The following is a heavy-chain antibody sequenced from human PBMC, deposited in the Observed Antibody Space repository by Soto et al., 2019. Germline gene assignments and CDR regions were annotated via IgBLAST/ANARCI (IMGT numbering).Heavy chain of an antibody. V-gene: IGHV3-53*04. CDR1: GFTVSSNY. D-gene: IGHD2-15*01. CDR3: AREHSGDQGGYYFDY. Sequence: GGSLSLSCAASGFTVSSNYMSWVRQAPGKGLEWVSVIYSGGSTYYADSVKGRFTISRHNSKNTLYLQMNSLRAEDTAVYYCAREHSGDQGGYYFDYWGQGTLVTVSS. CDR2: IYSGGST. J-gene: IGHJ4*02.